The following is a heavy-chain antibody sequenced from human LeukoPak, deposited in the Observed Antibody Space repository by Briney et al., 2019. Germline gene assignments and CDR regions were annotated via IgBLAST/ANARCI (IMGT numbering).Heavy chain of an antibody. J-gene: IGHJ4*02. Sequence: SETLSLTCTVSGGSISSGSYYWSWIRQPAGKGLEWIGRIYTSGSTNYNPSLKSRVTISVDTSKNQFSLKLSSVTAADTAVYYCARVYYYDFRLDYWGQGTLVTVSS. CDR1: GGSISSGSYY. D-gene: IGHD3/OR15-3a*01. V-gene: IGHV4-61*02. CDR3: ARVYYYDFRLDY. CDR2: IYTSGST.